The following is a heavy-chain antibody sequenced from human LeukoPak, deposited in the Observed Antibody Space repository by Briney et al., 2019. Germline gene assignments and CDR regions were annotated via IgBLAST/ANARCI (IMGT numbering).Heavy chain of an antibody. CDR3: ARRAGDYSHPYDY. CDR1: GFTFSSYA. D-gene: IGHD3-22*01. Sequence: GGSLRLSCAASGFTFSSYAMSWVRQAPGKGLGWVSAISGSGGSTYYADSVKGRFTISRDNSKNTLYLQMNSLRAEDTAVYYCARRAGDYSHPYDYWGQGTLVTVSS. V-gene: IGHV3-23*01. J-gene: IGHJ4*02. CDR2: ISGSGGST.